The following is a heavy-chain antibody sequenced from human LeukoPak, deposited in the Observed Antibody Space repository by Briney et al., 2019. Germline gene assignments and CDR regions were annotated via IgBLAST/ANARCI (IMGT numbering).Heavy chain of an antibody. Sequence: GGSLRLSCAASGFTFSSYGTHWVRQAPGKGLEWVAVIWYDGSNKYYADSVKGRFTISRDNSKNTLYLQMNSLRAEDTAVYYCARGVLDYSSGWYYFDYWGQGTLVTVSS. CDR1: GFTFSSYG. CDR2: IWYDGSNK. J-gene: IGHJ4*02. V-gene: IGHV3-33*01. D-gene: IGHD6-19*01. CDR3: ARGVLDYSSGWYYFDY.